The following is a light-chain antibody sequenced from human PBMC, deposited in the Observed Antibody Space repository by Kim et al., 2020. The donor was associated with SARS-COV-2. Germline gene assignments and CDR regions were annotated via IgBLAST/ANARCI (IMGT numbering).Light chain of an antibody. Sequence: DIQMTQSPSTLPASVGDRVTITCRASQNINNWLAWYQQKPGRAPKLLIYKASNLDAGVPSRFSGVGLGTEFTLTISSLQPDDFATYYCKQYTGSYAFGQGTKLEI. CDR2: KAS. CDR1: QNINNW. CDR3: KQYTGSYA. J-gene: IGKJ2*01. V-gene: IGKV1-5*03.